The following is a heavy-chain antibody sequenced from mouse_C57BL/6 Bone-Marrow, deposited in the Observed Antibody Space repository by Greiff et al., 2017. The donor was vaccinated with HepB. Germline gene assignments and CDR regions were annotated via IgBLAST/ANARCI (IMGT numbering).Heavy chain of an antibody. D-gene: IGHD1-1*01. CDR2: ISSGGDYI. V-gene: IGHV5-9-1*02. CDR1: GFTFSSYA. J-gene: IGHJ1*03. Sequence: EVMLVESGEGLVKPGGSLKLSCAASGFTFSSYAMSWVRQTPEKRLEWVAYISSGGDYIYYADTVKGRFTISRDNARNTLYLQMSSLKSEDTAMYYCTRERFDYYGSSYWYFDVWGTGTTVTVSS. CDR3: TRERFDYYGSSYWYFDV.